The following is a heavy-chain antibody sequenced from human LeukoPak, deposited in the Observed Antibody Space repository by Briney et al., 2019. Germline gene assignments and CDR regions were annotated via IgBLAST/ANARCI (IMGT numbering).Heavy chain of an antibody. V-gene: IGHV3-21*01. CDR3: ARERPSIVVVVAATLDY. Sequence: PGGSLRLPXAASGFTFSSYSMNWVRQAPGKGLEWVSSISSSSSYIYYADSVKGRFTISRDNAKNSLYLQMNSLRAEDTAVYYCARERPSIVVVVAATLDYWGQGTLVTVSS. CDR1: GFTFSSYS. CDR2: ISSSSSYI. J-gene: IGHJ4*02. D-gene: IGHD2-15*01.